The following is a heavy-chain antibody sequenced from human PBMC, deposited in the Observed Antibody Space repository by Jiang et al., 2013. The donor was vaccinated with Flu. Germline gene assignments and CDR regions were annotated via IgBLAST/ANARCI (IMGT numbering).Heavy chain of an antibody. V-gene: IGHV3-30*02. CDR2: IRYDGSI. CDR3: AKDGATSKYYFDY. J-gene: IGHJ4*02. Sequence: AFIRYDGSINTMQTPXRADSPISRDNSKNTLYLQMNSLRAEDTAVYYCAKDGATSKYYFDYWGQGTLVTVSS. D-gene: IGHD1-26*01.